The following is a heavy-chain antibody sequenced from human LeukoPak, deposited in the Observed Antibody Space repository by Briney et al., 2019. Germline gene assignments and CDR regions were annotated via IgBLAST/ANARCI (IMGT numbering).Heavy chain of an antibody. J-gene: IGHJ4*02. CDR2: IYYSGST. V-gene: IGHV4-59*08. CDR3: ARQGHYYYDSSGYYVVFDY. D-gene: IGHD3-22*01. CDR1: GGSISSYY. Sequence: SETLSLTCTVSGGSISSYYWSWIRQPPGKGLEWIGYIYYSGSTNYNPSLKSRVTISVDTSKNQFSLKLSSVTAADTAVYYCARQGHYYYDSSGYYVVFDYWGQGTLVTVSS.